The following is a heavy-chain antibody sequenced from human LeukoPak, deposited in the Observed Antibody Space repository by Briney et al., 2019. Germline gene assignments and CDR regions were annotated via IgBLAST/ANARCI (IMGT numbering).Heavy chain of an antibody. Sequence: SGTLSLTCAVSGGSISSSNWWSWVRQPPGKGLEWIGEIYHSGSTNYNPSLKSRVTISVDTSKNQFSLKLSSVTAADTAVYYCARGAPYFASFDYWGQGTLVTVSS. D-gene: IGHD3-9*01. V-gene: IGHV4-4*02. CDR1: GGSISSSNW. CDR2: IYHSGST. J-gene: IGHJ4*02. CDR3: ARGAPYFASFDY.